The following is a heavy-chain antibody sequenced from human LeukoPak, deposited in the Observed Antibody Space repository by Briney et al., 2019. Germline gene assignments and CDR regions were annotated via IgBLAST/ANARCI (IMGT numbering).Heavy chain of an antibody. CDR3: TRAAPYGTSWYGKNDY. V-gene: IGHV3-23*01. D-gene: IGHD6-13*01. CDR2: FDRGST. Sequence: GGSLRLSCAASGFTLSSYPMNWGRQAPGKGLEWVSTFDRGSTYYADTVQGRFTISRDSSKNTLYLQMNSLRADDTALYFCTRAAPYGTSWYGKNDYWGQGTLVAVSS. CDR1: GFTLSSYP. J-gene: IGHJ4*02.